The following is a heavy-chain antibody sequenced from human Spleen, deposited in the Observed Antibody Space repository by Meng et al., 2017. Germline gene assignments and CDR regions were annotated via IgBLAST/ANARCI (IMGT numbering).Heavy chain of an antibody. D-gene: IGHD5-12*01. J-gene: IGHJ4*02. CDR1: GDSVSSNSAA. V-gene: IGHV6-1*01. CDR2: TYYMSKWYN. CDR3: ARENVKGGSFYDY. Sequence: QVQLQLSGPGVVKPSQTLSLTSAISGDSVSSNSAAWNWIRQSPSRGLEWLGRTYYMSKWYNDYAVSVKSRVTINPDTSKSQFSLQLNSVTPEDTAVYYCARENVKGGSFYDYWGQGTLVTVSS.